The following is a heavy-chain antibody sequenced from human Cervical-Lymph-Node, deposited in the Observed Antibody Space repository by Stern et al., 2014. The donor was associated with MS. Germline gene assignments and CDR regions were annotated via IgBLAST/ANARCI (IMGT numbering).Heavy chain of an antibody. D-gene: IGHD3-10*01. V-gene: IGHV1-8*01. Sequence: QLQLVQSGAEVQKPGASVKVSCKASGYTFTNYNIDWVRQATGQGLEWMGWMNPNSGNKGYAQRFQGRITMTRDTSTSTAYMELSSLKAEDTAVYYCARVRFYGSGIYYALGDGMDVWGQGTTVTVSS. CDR3: ARVRFYGSGIYYALGDGMDV. J-gene: IGHJ6*02. CDR2: MNPNSGNK. CDR1: GYTFTNYN.